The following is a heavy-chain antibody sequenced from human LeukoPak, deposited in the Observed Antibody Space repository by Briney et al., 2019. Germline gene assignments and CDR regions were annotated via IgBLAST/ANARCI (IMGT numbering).Heavy chain of an antibody. CDR3: AGRNYGMDV. J-gene: IGHJ6*02. Sequence: SETLSLTCTVSGGSISSYYWSWIRQPPGKGLEWIGYIYYSGSTNYNPSLKSRVTISVDTSKNQFSLKLSSVTAADTAVYYCAGRNYGMDVWGQGTTVTVSS. V-gene: IGHV4-59*08. CDR1: GGSISSYY. CDR2: IYYSGST.